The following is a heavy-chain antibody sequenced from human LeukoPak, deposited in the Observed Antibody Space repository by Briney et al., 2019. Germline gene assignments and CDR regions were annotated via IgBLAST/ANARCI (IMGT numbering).Heavy chain of an antibody. CDR1: GFTFSSYA. V-gene: IGHV3-23*01. Sequence: PGGSLRLSCAASGFTFSSYAMSWVRQAPGKGLEWVSAISGSGENTNYADSVKDRFTMSRDNSRNMLYLQMNSLRDEETAKYYCAKTVSGSYSYQGGDYWGQGTLVTVSS. CDR3: AKTVSGSYSYQGGDY. CDR2: ISGSGENT. J-gene: IGHJ4*02. D-gene: IGHD3-16*02.